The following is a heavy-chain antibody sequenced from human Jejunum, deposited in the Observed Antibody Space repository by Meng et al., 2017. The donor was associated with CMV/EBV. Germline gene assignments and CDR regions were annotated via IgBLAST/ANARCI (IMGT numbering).Heavy chain of an antibody. V-gene: IGHV4-34*01. CDR2: INHSGSA. CDR3: ARKYCGSSNCYPFDY. D-gene: IGHD2-2*01. Sequence: GGSFSGYYWSWIRQSPGQGLEWIGQINHSGSASYNPTLRRRVTISEDTSKNQFSLRLTSVTAADTAIYYCARKYCGSSNCYPFDYWGQGELVTVSS. J-gene: IGHJ4*02. CDR1: GGSFSGYY.